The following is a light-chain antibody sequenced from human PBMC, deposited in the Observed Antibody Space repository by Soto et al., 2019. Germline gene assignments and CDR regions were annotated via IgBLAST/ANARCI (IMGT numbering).Light chain of an antibody. CDR1: QSVSSN. J-gene: IGKJ3*01. CDR2: GAS. V-gene: IGKV3-15*01. Sequence: EIVMTQSPATLSVSPGERATLSRRASQSVSSNLAWYQQKPGQAPRLLIYGASTRATGIPARFSGSGSGTEFTLTISSLQSEDFAVYYCQQYNNWPRTFGPGT. CDR3: QQYNNWPRT.